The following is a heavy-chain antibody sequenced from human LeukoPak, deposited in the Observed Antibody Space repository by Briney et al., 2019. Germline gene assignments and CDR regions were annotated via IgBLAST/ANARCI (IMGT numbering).Heavy chain of an antibody. CDR2: ISYDGSNK. CDR3: ARDASWAFDY. D-gene: IGHD2-2*01. CDR1: GYTFTSYA. V-gene: IGHV3-30-3*01. J-gene: IGHJ4*02. Sequence: SCKASGYTFTSYAMHWVRQAPGKGLEWVAVISYDGSNKYYADSVKGRFTISRDNSKNTLYLQMNSLRAEDTAVYYCARDASWAFDYWGQGTLVTVSS.